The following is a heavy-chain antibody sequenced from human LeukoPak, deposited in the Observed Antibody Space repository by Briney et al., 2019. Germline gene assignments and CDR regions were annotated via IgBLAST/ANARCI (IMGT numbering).Heavy chain of an antibody. V-gene: IGHV3-53*01. CDR2: IYSGGTT. CDR1: GFAVSTNY. D-gene: IGHD6-19*01. J-gene: IGHJ4*02. Sequence: GGSLRLSCAASGFAVSTNYMSWVRQAPGKGLEWVSVIYSGGTTFYADSVKGRFTISRDNSNNTLYLQMNSLRADDTAVYYCARVEPRGIAVAGPVFDYWGQGTLVTVSS. CDR3: ARVEPRGIAVAGPVFDY.